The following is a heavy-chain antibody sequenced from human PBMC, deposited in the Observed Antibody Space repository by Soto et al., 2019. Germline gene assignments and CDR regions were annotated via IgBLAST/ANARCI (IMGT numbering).Heavy chain of an antibody. CDR3: ARHYAVVLYHFDY. V-gene: IGHV4-39*01. Sequence: PSETLSLTCTVSGGSITSSSHYWGWIRQPPGKGLECIGNIYYDGNTYYNPSLKSRVTISLDTSKNQFSLRLNSVTAADTAVYYCARHYAVVLYHFDYWGLGTLVTVSS. CDR2: IYYDGNT. J-gene: IGHJ4*02. CDR1: GGSITSSSHY. D-gene: IGHD2-15*01.